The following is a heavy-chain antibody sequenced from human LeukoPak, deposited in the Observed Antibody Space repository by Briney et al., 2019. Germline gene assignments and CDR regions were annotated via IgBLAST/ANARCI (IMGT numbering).Heavy chain of an antibody. CDR2: VRGSGSDK. J-gene: IGHJ4*02. CDR1: GFTFSTYA. Sequence: GGSLRPSCAASGFTFSTYAMSWVRPAPGKGLGRVLAVRGSGSDKYYAYSVKGRFTMSRDNSKNTLYLQMNSLRAGDTAIYYCAKTSRGNSAYDSPFDYWGQGTLVTVSS. D-gene: IGHD5-12*01. CDR3: AKTSRGNSAYDSPFDY. V-gene: IGHV3-23*01.